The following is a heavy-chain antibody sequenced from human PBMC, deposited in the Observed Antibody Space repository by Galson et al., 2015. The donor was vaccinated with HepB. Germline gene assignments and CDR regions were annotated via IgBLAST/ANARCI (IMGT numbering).Heavy chain of an antibody. CDR2: LSGDGNVQ. CDR1: GFTLVGYE. CDR3: ARDMIPGSPYYLDY. V-gene: IGHV3-30*04. D-gene: IGHD3-22*01. J-gene: IGHJ4*02. Sequence: SLRLSCAASGFTLVGYETHWVRQAPGKGLEWVAVLSGDGNVQIYTDSVKGRFSISRDNSKNTVYLEMNTLRSDDTAVYYCARDMIPGSPYYLDYSGPGTLVTVSS.